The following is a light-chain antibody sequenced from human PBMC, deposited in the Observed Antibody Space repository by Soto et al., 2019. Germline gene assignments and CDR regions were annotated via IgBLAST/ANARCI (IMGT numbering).Light chain of an antibody. CDR2: AAS. V-gene: IGKV3-15*01. CDR1: QSVSSN. Sequence: IVMTKTTDTLSVSPGERATLSCRASQSVSSNLAWYQQKGGQAPRLLIYAASTRATGIPARFSGSGSVTEFTLTISSLQSEDFAIYYCQQYNNWPRTFGQGTMVDVK. CDR3: QQYNNWPRT. J-gene: IGKJ1*01.